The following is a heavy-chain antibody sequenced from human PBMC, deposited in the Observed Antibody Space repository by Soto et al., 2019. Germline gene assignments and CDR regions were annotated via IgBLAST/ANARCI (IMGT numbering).Heavy chain of an antibody. CDR3: VRDLNGDFYY. Sequence: QVQLVQSGAEVRQPGASVKVSCKASGYSFTTYVMSWVRQAPGQGLEYMGWINGYGHGAKYVQRFQGRCSMTTDTSTNTVYRDLRSLTSDDTSVYYCVRDLNGDFYYWGQGTVVIVSP. CDR2: INGYGHGA. CDR1: GYSFTTYV. V-gene: IGHV1-18*01. D-gene: IGHD3-10*01. J-gene: IGHJ4*02.